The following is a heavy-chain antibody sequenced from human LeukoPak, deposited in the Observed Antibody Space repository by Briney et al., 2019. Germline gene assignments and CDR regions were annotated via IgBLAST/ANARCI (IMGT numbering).Heavy chain of an antibody. CDR3: ARDEGDGYNPDY. CDR1: GFTFSSYA. J-gene: IGHJ4*02. D-gene: IGHD5-24*01. V-gene: IGHV3-23*01. CDR2: ISGSGGNT. Sequence: GGSLRLSCAASGFTFSSYAMSWVRQAPGKGLESVSAISGSGGNTYHADSVKGRFTISRDNSKNTLYLQMNSLRAEDTAVYYCARDEGDGYNPDYWGQGTLVTVSS.